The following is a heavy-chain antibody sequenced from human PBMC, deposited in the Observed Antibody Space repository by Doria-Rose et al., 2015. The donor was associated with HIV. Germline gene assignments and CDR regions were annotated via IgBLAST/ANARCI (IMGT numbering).Heavy chain of an antibody. V-gene: IGHV3-9*01. CDR1: GFSFESYA. CDR3: AKAPIIGPKYYFYMDV. CDR2: ISWDSGAK. J-gene: IGHJ6*03. Sequence: VQLVQSGGGLVQPGRSLRLSCVGSGFSFESYAMHWVRLAPGKGLEWVAGISWDSGAKGNADSVEGRFTISRDNARMSVYLEMRSLRPEDTAFYYCAKAPIIGPKYYFYMDVWGKGTSVTVSS. D-gene: IGHD3-3*01.